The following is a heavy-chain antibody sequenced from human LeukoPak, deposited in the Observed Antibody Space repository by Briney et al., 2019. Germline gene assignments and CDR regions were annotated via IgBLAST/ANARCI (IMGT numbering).Heavy chain of an antibody. CDR1: GFTFDDYA. V-gene: IGHV3-43*02. D-gene: IGHD5-24*01. CDR2: ISDNGGST. CDR3: AKGGRWLQYDFDY. J-gene: IGHJ4*02. Sequence: GGSLRLSCAASGFTFDDYAMHWVRQAPGTGLEWVSLISDNGGSTYYADSVKGRFTISRDNSKNSLYLQMNSLRTEDTALYYCAKGGRWLQYDFDYWGQGTLVTVSS.